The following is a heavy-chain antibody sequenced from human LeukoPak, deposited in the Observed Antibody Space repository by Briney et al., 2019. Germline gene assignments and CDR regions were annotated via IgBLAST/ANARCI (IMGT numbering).Heavy chain of an antibody. CDR1: GFTFSYYA. D-gene: IGHD1-26*01. J-gene: IGHJ4*02. CDR2: ISSSGTTT. CDR3: TRDEEGASREFDY. V-gene: IGHV3-48*03. Sequence: GGSLRLSCAASGFTFSYYAMHWVRQAPGKGLEWVSYISSSGTTTFYADSVKGRFTISRDNAKNSLYLQMNSLRVEDTAVYYCTRDEEGASREFDYWGQGALVTVSS.